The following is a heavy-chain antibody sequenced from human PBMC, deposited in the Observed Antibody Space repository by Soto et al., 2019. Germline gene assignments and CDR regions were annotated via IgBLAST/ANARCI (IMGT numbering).Heavy chain of an antibody. CDR2: IIPILGIA. D-gene: IGHD5-12*01. Sequence: QVQLVQSGAEVKKPGSSVKVSCKASGGTFSSYTISWVRQAPGQGLEWMGRIIPILGIANNAQKFQGRVTITADKSTSTAYMELSSLRSEDTAVYYCARDLVNSGYDTNWFDPWGQGTLVTVSS. J-gene: IGHJ5*02. V-gene: IGHV1-69*08. CDR3: ARDLVNSGYDTNWFDP. CDR1: GGTFSSYT.